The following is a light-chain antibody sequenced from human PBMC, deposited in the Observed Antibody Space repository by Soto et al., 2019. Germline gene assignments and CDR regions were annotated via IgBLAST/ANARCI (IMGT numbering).Light chain of an antibody. CDR2: TNN. CDR1: SSNIGSNS. Sequence: QSVLTQPPSASGSPGQRVIISCSGSSSNIGSNSVSWYQHFPGTAPKLLIFTNNQRTSGVPDRFSGSKSGTSASLAIRGLQSEDEADYYCAGWDDSVKGPVFGGGTKLTVL. J-gene: IGLJ3*02. CDR3: AGWDDSVKGPV. V-gene: IGLV1-44*01.